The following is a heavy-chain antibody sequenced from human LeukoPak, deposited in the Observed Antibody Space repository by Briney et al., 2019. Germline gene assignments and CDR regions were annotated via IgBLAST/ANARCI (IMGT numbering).Heavy chain of an antibody. D-gene: IGHD4-11*01. CDR1: GFTLSNFW. J-gene: IGHJ4*02. CDR2: IKLDGSEK. Sequence: GGSLRLSCAVSGFTLSNFWMSWVRRAPGKGQEWVANIKLDGSEKYYVDSVKGRFTISRDNAKNSLYLQMNSLRAEDTAVYFCARGGLTTVTYWGQGTLVTVSS. V-gene: IGHV3-7*01. CDR3: ARGGLTTVTY.